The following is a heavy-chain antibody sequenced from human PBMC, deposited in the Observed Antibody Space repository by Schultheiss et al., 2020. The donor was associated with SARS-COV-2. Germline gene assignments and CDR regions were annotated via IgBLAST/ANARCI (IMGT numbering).Heavy chain of an antibody. J-gene: IGHJ1*01. V-gene: IGHV4-38-2*02. Sequence: SETLSLTCAVSGYSISSGYYWGWIRQPPGKGLEWIGSIYHSGSTNYNPSLKSRVTISVDTSKNQFSLKLSSVTAADTAVYYCARDRDYGDYGVALFQHWGQGTLVTVSS. CDR2: IYHSGST. D-gene: IGHD4-17*01. CDR1: GYSISSGYY. CDR3: ARDRDYGDYGVALFQH.